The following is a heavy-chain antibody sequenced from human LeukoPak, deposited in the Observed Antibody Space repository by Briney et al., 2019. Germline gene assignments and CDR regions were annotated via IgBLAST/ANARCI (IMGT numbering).Heavy chain of an antibody. D-gene: IGHD2-2*01. CDR2: ISGSGGST. V-gene: IGHV3-23*01. CDR1: GFTFSSYA. J-gene: IGHJ4*02. CDR3: AQKGLSRIHY. Sequence: VGSLRLSCAASGFTFSSYAMSWVRQAPGKGLEWVSAISGSGGSTYYADSVKGRFTISRDNSKNTLYPQMNSLRAEDTAVYYCAQKGLSRIHYWGQGTLVTVSS.